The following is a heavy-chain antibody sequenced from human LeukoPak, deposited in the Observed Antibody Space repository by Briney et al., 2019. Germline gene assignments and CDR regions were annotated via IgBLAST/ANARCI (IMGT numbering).Heavy chain of an antibody. CDR2: ITWNGGST. CDR3: VKIGGSGSYPYGMDV. V-gene: IGHV3-43D*03. D-gene: IGHD3-10*01. Sequence: GGSLRLSCAASGFTFDDYAMHWVRQAPGKGLEWVSLITWNGGSTSYADSVKGRFTISRDNSKNSLYLQMNSLRAEDTALYYCVKIGGSGSYPYGMDVWGQGTTVTVSS. J-gene: IGHJ6*02. CDR1: GFTFDDYA.